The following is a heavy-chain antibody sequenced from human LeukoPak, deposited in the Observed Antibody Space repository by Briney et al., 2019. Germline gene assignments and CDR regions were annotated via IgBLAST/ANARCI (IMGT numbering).Heavy chain of an antibody. CDR1: GFTFSSYG. CDR2: ISYDGSNK. J-gene: IGHJ4*02. Sequence: PGRSLRLSCAASGFTFSSYGMHWVRQAPGKGLEWVAVISYDGSNKYYADSVKGRFTISRDNSKNTLYLQMNSLRAEDTAVYYCANHYSVDYWGQGTLVTVS. CDR3: ANHYSVDY. D-gene: IGHD2-15*01. V-gene: IGHV3-30*18.